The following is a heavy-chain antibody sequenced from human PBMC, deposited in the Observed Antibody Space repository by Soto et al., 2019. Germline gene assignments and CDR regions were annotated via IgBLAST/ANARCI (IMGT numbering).Heavy chain of an antibody. CDR1: GFTFSSYG. V-gene: IGHV3-30*03. D-gene: IGHD2-15*01. J-gene: IGHJ4*02. CDR3: ASRPGVAAMKGYPSQSGDYFDY. CDR2: ISYDGSNK. Sequence: PGGSLRLSCAASGFTFSSYGMHWVRQAPGKGLEWVAVISYDGSNKYYADSVKGRFTISRDNSKNTLYLQMNSLRAEDTAVYYCASRPGVAAMKGYPSQSGDYFDYWGQGTLVTVSS.